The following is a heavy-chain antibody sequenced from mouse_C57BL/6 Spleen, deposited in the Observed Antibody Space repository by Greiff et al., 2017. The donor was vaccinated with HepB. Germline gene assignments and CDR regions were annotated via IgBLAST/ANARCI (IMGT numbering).Heavy chain of an antibody. V-gene: IGHV5-9-1*02. D-gene: IGHD1-1*01. CDR2: ISSGGDYI. CDR3: TRGGYYYGRDYYAMDY. J-gene: IGHJ4*01. Sequence: EVKVVESGEGLVKPGGSLKLSCAASGFTFSSYAMSWVRQTPEKRLEWVAYISSGGDYIYYADTVKGRFTISRDNARNTLYLQMSSLKSEDTAMYYCTRGGYYYGRDYYAMDYWGQGTSVTVSS. CDR1: GFTFSSYA.